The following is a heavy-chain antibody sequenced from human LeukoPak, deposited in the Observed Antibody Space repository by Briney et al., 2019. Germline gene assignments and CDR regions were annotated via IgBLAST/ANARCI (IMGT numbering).Heavy chain of an antibody. V-gene: IGHV3-30*18. Sequence: GRPLRLSCAASGFSFTMYGIHWVRQAPGKGLEWVAVISSDGNNEYYANSVKGRFTISRDNSKNTVYLQMTSLRTEDTAVYYCAKDQIGWAPGYVSGPLDQWGQGTLVAVSS. CDR2: ISSDGNNE. CDR3: AKDQIGWAPGYVSGPLDQ. CDR1: GFSFTMYG. D-gene: IGHD6-19*01. J-gene: IGHJ4*02.